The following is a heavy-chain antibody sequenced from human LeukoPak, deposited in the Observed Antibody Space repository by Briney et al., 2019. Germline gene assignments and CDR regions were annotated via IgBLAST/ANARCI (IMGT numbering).Heavy chain of an antibody. J-gene: IGHJ5*02. Sequence: ASVKVSCKASGYTFTSYYMHWARQAPGQGLEWMGIINPSGGSTSYAQKFQGRVTMTRDMSTSTVYMELSSLRSEDTAVYYCARAGYSSFLDPWGQGTLVTVSS. CDR1: GYTFTSYY. CDR2: INPSGGST. D-gene: IGHD6-13*01. CDR3: ARAGYSSFLDP. V-gene: IGHV1-46*01.